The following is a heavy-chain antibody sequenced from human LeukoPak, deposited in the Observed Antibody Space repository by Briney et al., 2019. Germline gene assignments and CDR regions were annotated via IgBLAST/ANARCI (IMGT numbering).Heavy chain of an antibody. CDR2: IIPIFGTA. CDR1: GGTFSSYA. CDR3: ARLTIFGVGHSNWFDP. D-gene: IGHD3-3*01. Sequence: GASVKVSCMASGGTFSSYAISWVRQAPGQGLEWMGGIIPIFGTANYAQKFQGRVTITADESTSTAYMELSSLRSEDTAVYYCARLTIFGVGHSNWFDPWGQGTLVTVSS. J-gene: IGHJ5*02. V-gene: IGHV1-69*13.